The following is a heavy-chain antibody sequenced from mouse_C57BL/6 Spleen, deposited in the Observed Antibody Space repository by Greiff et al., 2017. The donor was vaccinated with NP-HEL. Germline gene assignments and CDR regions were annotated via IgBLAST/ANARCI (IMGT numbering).Heavy chain of an antibody. CDR2: INPYNGDT. CDR1: GYSFTGYF. D-gene: IGHD1-1*01. Sequence: EVQLQQSGPELVKPGDSVKISCKASGYSFTGYFMNWVMQSHGKSLEWIGRINPYNGDTFYNQKFKGKATLTVNKSSSTAHMELRSLTSEDSAVYYGARRAYGSREGYAMDYWGKGTSVTVSS. CDR3: ARRAYGSREGYAMDY. V-gene: IGHV1-20*01. J-gene: IGHJ4*01.